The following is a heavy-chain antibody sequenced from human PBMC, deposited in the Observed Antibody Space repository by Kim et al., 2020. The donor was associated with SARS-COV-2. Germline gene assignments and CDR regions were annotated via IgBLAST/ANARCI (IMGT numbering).Heavy chain of an antibody. Sequence: SETLSLTCTVSGGSVSTGSYYWTWMRQPPGKGLEWIGYIHYSGNTNYNPSLKSRVTISADTSKNQFSLRLTSVTPADTAVYYCARGSPLPDTWGQGTLVTVS. CDR3: ARGSPLPDT. J-gene: IGHJ5*02. CDR2: IHYSGNT. V-gene: IGHV4-61*01. CDR1: GGSVSTGSYY.